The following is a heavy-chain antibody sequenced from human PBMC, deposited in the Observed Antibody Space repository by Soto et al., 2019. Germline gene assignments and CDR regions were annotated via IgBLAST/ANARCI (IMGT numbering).Heavy chain of an antibody. CDR3: ARTSKYYDILTGHYVGKYFDY. CDR2: IIPIFGTA. Sequence: SVKVSCKASGGTFSSYAISWVRQAPGQGLEWMGGIIPIFGTANYAQKFQGGVTITADKSTSTAYMELSSLRSEDTAVYYCARTSKYYDILTGHYVGKYFDYWGQGTLVTVSS. J-gene: IGHJ4*02. V-gene: IGHV1-69*06. D-gene: IGHD3-9*01. CDR1: GGTFSSYA.